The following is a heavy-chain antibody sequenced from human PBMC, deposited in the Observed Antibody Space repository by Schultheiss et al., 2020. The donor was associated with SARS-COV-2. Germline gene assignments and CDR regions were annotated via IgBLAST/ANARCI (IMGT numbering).Heavy chain of an antibody. D-gene: IGHD5-18*01. CDR3: ARQRYSYGSELDY. V-gene: IGHV4-59*08. Sequence: SETLSLTCTVSGGSISSYYWSWIRQPPGKGLECIGYIYYSGSTNYNPSLKSRVTISVDTSKNQFSLKLSSVTAADTAVYYCARQRYSYGSELDYWGQGTLVTVSS. CDR2: IYYSGST. J-gene: IGHJ4*02. CDR1: GGSISSYY.